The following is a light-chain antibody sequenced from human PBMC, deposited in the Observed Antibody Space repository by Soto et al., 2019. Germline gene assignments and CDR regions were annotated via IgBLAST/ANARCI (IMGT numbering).Light chain of an antibody. CDR3: QPNATSPCT. Sequence: EIVLTQSPGTLSLSPGERATLSCRASQSVGSSYLAWYQQKPGQAPRVLIYGASSRGTGIPDRFSGSGSGTHFPLTISRLEPEDFAVYYCQPNATSPCTFGPGTKVAI. J-gene: IGKJ3*01. CDR2: GAS. V-gene: IGKV3-20*01. CDR1: QSVGSSY.